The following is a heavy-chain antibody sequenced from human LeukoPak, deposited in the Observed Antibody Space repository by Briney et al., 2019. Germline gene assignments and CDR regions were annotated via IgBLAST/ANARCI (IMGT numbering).Heavy chain of an antibody. CDR1: GFTFSSYA. CDR2: ISGSGGST. D-gene: IGHD6-25*01. Sequence: GGSLRLSCAASGFTFSSYAMSWVRQAPGKGLEWVSAISGSGGSTYYADSVKGRFTISRDNSKNTLYLQMNSLRAEDTAVYYCVKARGSSSGFSNNWFDPWGQGTLVTVSS. CDR3: VKARGSSSGFSNNWFDP. J-gene: IGHJ5*02. V-gene: IGHV3-23*01.